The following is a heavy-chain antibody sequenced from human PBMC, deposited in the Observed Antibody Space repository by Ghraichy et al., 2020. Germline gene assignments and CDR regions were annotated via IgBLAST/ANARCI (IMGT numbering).Heavy chain of an antibody. CDR2: FDPEDGET. Sequence: ASVKVSCKVSGYTLTELSMHWVRQAPGKGLEWMGGFDPEDGETIYAQKFQGRVTMTEDTSTDTAYMELSSLRSEDTAVYYCATRLLGYSGYDPPSFFDYWGQGTLVTVSS. CDR3: ATRLLGYSGYDPPSFFDY. J-gene: IGHJ4*02. V-gene: IGHV1-24*01. CDR1: GYTLTELS. D-gene: IGHD5-12*01.